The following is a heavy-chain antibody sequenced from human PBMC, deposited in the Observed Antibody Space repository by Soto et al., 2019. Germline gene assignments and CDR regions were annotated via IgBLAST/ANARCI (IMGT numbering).Heavy chain of an antibody. V-gene: IGHV4-34*01. CDR3: ARSPPLMITFGHPPTYYFDS. D-gene: IGHD3-16*01. Sequence: QVQLQQWGAGLLKPSETLSLTCAVYGGSFSGYYWSWIRQPPGKGLEWIGEINHSGSTNYNPSLKSRVTRPVDTSKYHLSLQLSSVTAPATAVYYCARSPPLMITFGHPPTYYFDSWGQGTLVTVSS. CDR2: INHSGST. CDR1: GGSFSGYY. J-gene: IGHJ4*02.